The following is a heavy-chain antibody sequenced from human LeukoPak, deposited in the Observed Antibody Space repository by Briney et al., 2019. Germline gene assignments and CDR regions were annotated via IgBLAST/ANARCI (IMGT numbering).Heavy chain of an antibody. J-gene: IGHJ4*02. V-gene: IGHV3-15*01. CDR2: IKSKTDGGTT. CDR1: GFTFSNAW. D-gene: IGHD3-22*01. Sequence: PGGSLRLSCAASGFTFSNAWMSWVRQAPGKGLEWVGRIKSKTDGGTTDYAAPVKGRFTISRDDSKNTLYLQMNSLKTEDTAVYYCTTTNPQYCYDSSGYYLDYWRQGTQVTVSS. CDR3: TTTNPQYCYDSSGYYLDY.